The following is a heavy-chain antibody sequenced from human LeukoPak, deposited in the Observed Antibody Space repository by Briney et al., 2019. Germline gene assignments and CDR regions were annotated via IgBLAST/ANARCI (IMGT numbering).Heavy chain of an antibody. D-gene: IGHD6-19*01. CDR2: IEKDGSEI. Sequence: PGGSLRLSCAASGLTFSNNWMNCVRQAPGKGMEWVAIIEKDGSEILYVDSVKGRFTISRDNAKNSLYLQMNSLRAEDTAVYYCAAGAGWLIDWWGQGTLVTVSS. CDR3: AAGAGWLIDW. V-gene: IGHV3-7*01. J-gene: IGHJ4*02. CDR1: GLTFSNNW.